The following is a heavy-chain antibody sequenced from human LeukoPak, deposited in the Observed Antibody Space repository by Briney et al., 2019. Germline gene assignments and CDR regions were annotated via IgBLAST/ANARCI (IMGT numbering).Heavy chain of an antibody. D-gene: IGHD2-2*01. CDR3: AKDPARYCSSTSCYLGIDY. J-gene: IGHJ4*02. V-gene: IGHV3-30*02. CDR2: IRYDGSNK. CDR1: GFTFSSYG. Sequence: GGSLRLSCAASGFTFSSYGMHWVRQAPGKGLEWVAFIRYDGSNKYYADSVKGRFTISRDNSRNTLYLQMNSLRAEDTAVYYCAKDPARYCSSTSCYLGIDYWGQGTLVTVSS.